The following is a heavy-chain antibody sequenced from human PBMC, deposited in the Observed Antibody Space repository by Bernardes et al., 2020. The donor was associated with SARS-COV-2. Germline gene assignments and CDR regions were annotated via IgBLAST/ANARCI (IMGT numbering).Heavy chain of an antibody. V-gene: IGHV1-8*01. D-gene: IGHD3-22*01. CDR2: MNTNSGNT. Sequence: ASVKVSCKTSGYTFTSYDINWVRQATGQGLEWMGWMNTNSGNTGYAQNFQGRVTMTSDTSITTGYMELSSLTSEDTAIYYCARGTGTYGYYHLDFWGPGTPITVSS. J-gene: IGHJ4*02. CDR1: GYTFTSYD. CDR3: ARGTGTYGYYHLDF.